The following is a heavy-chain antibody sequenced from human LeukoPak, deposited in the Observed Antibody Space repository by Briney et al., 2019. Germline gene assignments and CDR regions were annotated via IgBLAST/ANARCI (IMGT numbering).Heavy chain of an antibody. Sequence: KPGGSLRLSCAASGFTFSDYYMSWIRQAPGKGLEWVSYISSSSSYTNYADSVKGRFTISRDNAKNSLYLQMNSLRAEDTAVYYCARTYSSSWYYFDYWGQGTLVTVSS. CDR2: ISSSSSYT. V-gene: IGHV3-11*03. CDR3: ARTYSSSWYYFDY. J-gene: IGHJ4*02. D-gene: IGHD6-13*01. CDR1: GFTFSDYY.